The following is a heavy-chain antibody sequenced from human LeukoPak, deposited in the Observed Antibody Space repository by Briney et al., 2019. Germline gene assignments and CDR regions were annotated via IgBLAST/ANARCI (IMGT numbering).Heavy chain of an antibody. D-gene: IGHD5-18*01. V-gene: IGHV1-2*02. Sequence: GASVKVSCKASGYTFTGYYMHWVRQAPGQGLEWMGWINPNSGGTNYAQKFQGRVTMTRDTSISTAYMELSRLRSDDTAVYYCARSRGYSYGFYAFDTWGQGTMVTVSS. CDR3: ARSRGYSYGFYAFDT. J-gene: IGHJ3*02. CDR2: INPNSGGT. CDR1: GYTFTGYY.